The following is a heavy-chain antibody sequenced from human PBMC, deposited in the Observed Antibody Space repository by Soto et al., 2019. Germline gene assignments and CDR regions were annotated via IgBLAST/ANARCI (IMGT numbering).Heavy chain of an antibody. Sequence: ASVKVSCTTSGYTFTGYHIHWVRQAPGQGLEWMGWINTNTGDTNYAQKFQGWVTMTRDTSINTAYVQLSRLTSDDTAGYYCVDGDYGANYYGMDAWGPGTTVTVSS. CDR1: GYTFTGYH. J-gene: IGHJ6*02. CDR3: VDGDYGANYYGMDA. V-gene: IGHV1-2*04. D-gene: IGHD4-17*01. CDR2: INTNTGDT.